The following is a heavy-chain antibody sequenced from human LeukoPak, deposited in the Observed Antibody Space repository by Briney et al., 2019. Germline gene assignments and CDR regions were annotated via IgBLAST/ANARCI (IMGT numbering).Heavy chain of an antibody. CDR2: ISYDGSNK. V-gene: IGHV3-30*03. CDR1: GFTFSSYG. D-gene: IGHD3-3*01. CDR3: ARERQNKDFWSGGDY. Sequence: GGSLRLSCAASGFTFSSYGIHWVRQAPGKGLEWVAVISYDGSNKYYADSVKGRFTISRDNAKNSLYLQMNTLRPEDTAVYYCARERQNKDFWSGGDYWGQGTLVTVSS. J-gene: IGHJ4*02.